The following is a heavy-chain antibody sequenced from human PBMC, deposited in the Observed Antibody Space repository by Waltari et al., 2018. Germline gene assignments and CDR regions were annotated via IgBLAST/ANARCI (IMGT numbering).Heavy chain of an antibody. J-gene: IGHJ4*02. V-gene: IGHV5-10-1*01. CDR3: VRHRTTYPLEIDY. D-gene: IGHD2-2*01. Sequence: EVQLVQSGAEVKKPEESLRISCAGSGYSFTSHWISGVRQMPGKGLEGVGRIDPSDSFRNYGPAFEGHVTISVDQSLRTAYLQWDSLKASDTAIYYCVRHRTTYPLEIDYWGQGTLVTVSS. CDR1: GYSFTSHW. CDR2: IDPSDSFR.